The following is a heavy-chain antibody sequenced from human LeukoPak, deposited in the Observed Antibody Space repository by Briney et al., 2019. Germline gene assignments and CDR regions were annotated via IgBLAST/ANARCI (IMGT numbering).Heavy chain of an antibody. D-gene: IGHD6-13*01. CDR2: ISSSGSTI. CDR1: GFTFSSYE. J-gene: IGHJ3*02. V-gene: IGHV3-48*03. CDR3: ATHTIGYSSSGAFDI. Sequence: PGGSLRLSCAASGFTFSSYEMNWVRQAPGKGLEWVSYISSSGSTINYADSVKGRFTTSRDNAKNSLYLQMNSLRAEDTAVYYCATHTIGYSSSGAFDIWGQGTMVTVSS.